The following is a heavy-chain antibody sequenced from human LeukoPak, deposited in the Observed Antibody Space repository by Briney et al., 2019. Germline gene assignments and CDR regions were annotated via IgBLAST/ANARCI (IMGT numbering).Heavy chain of an antibody. CDR3: ARDQVTSGGGLDY. V-gene: IGHV3-53*01. CDR1: GVSISSHF. D-gene: IGHD4-11*01. Sequence: GGSLRLSCAASGVSISSHFMTWVRQAPERGLEWVSVIYTGGITHYADSVAGRFTISRDISKNSLYLQMNNLRVEDTAVYYCARDQVTSGGGLDYWGQGTLVIVSS. J-gene: IGHJ4*02. CDR2: IYTGGIT.